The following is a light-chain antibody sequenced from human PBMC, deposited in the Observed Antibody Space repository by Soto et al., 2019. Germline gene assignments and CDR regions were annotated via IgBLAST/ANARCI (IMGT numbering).Light chain of an antibody. V-gene: IGKV3-20*01. CDR1: QSVSSSY. CDR3: HQRQSWPRT. CDR2: GAS. Sequence: EIVLTQSPRSLSLSPGERATLSCRASQSVSSSYLAWYQQKPGQAPRLLIYGASSRATGIPDRFSGSGSGTDFTLTISRLEPEDFAVYYCHQRQSWPRTFGQGTKVDIK. J-gene: IGKJ1*01.